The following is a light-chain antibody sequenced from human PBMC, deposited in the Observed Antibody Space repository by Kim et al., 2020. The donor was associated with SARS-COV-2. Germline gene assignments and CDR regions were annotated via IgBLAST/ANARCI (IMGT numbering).Light chain of an antibody. J-gene: IGKJ2*01. CDR1: QFVSSS. Sequence: SAFLGDRVTISCRASQFVSSSVAWYQQKPGKAPKLLLYASSSLRSGVSPRFSGSGSGTDFTLTITNVQPEDFATYYCQQTDTCTYTFGQGTKLEI. CDR2: ASS. CDR3: QQTDTCTYT. V-gene: IGKV1-12*01.